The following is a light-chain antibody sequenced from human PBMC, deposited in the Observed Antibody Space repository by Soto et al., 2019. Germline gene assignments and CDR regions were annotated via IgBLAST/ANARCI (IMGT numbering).Light chain of an antibody. Sequence: DIQMTQSPSTLSASVGDRVTITCRASQSISSWLAWYQQKPGKAPKLLIYKASTLKSGVPSRFSGSGSGTEFTLTISSLQPDDFATYYCQQYKSVSLLTFGGGTKVDIK. CDR1: QSISSW. CDR2: KAS. CDR3: QQYKSVSLLT. J-gene: IGKJ4*01. V-gene: IGKV1-5*03.